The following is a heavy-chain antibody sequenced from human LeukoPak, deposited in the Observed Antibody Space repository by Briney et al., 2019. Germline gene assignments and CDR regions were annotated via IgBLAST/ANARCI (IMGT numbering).Heavy chain of an antibody. CDR3: AKDLDYATNRHYFDY. CDR2: IGAGGTFT. Sequence: PGGSLPVSRTASGFTFSSYAMHWVRQAPGKGLEWVSGIGAGGTFTYYADSVKGRFTIFRDNSRNTLYLQMNSLRADDTAVYYCAKDLDYATNRHYFDYWGQRTLVTVSS. J-gene: IGHJ4*02. V-gene: IGHV3-23*01. CDR1: GFTFSSYA. D-gene: IGHD4-17*01.